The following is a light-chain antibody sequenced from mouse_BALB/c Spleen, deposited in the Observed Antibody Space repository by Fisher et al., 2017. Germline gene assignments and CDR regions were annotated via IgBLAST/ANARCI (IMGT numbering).Light chain of an antibody. CDR1: SSVSY. Sequence: IVLTQTPAIMSASPGEKVTMTCSASSSVSYMHWYQQKSGTSPKRWIYDTSKLASGVPDRFTGSGSGTDFTLTISSVQAEDLAVYYCKQSYNLYTFGGGTKLEIK. J-gene: IGKJ2*01. CDR2: DTS. CDR3: KQSYNLYT. V-gene: IGKV4-59*01.